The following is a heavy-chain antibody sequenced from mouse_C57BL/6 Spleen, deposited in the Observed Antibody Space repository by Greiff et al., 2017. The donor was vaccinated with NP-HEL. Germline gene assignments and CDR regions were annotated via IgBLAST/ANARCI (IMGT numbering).Heavy chain of an antibody. CDR3: ARNDYGVSYYYAMDY. CDR1: GYTFTSYW. D-gene: IGHD2-4*01. Sequence: QVQLQQPGAELVKPGASVKLSCKASGYTFTSYWMQWVKQRPGQGLEWIGEIDPSDSYTNYNQKFKGKATLTVDTSSSTAYMQLSSLTSEDSAVYYCARNDYGVSYYYAMDYWGQGTSVTVSS. CDR2: IDPSDSYT. V-gene: IGHV1-50*01. J-gene: IGHJ4*01.